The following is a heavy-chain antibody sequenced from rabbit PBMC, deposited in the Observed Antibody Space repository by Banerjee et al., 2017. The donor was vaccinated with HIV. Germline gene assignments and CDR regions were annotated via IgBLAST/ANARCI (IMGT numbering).Heavy chain of an antibody. V-gene: IGHV1S7*01. CDR1: GFDFSNYY. J-gene: IGHJ4*01. CDR3: VRDRVPTMTMVPLNL. D-gene: IGHD2-1*01. CDR2: INPVFGST. Sequence: QVVESGGGLVTLGGSLKLSCKASGFDFSNYYVSWVRQAPGKGLEWIGYINPVFGSTYYASWVNGRFTISSHDAQNTVFLQMTSLTAADTATYFCVRDRVPTMTMVPLNLWGPGTLVTVS.